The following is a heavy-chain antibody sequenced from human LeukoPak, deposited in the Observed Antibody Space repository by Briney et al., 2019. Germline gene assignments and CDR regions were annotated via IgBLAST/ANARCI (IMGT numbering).Heavy chain of an antibody. CDR3: AREVVPTLGYYYYMDV. Sequence: ASVKVSCKASGGTFSSYAISWVRQAPGQGLEWMGWINPNSGGTNYAQKFQGRVTMTRDTSISTAYMELSRLRSDDTAVYYCAREVVPTLGYYYYMDVWGKGTTVTVSS. J-gene: IGHJ6*03. CDR2: INPNSGGT. D-gene: IGHD2-2*01. V-gene: IGHV1-2*02. CDR1: GGTFSSYA.